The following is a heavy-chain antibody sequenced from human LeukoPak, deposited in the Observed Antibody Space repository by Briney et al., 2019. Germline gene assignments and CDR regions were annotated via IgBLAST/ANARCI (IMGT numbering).Heavy chain of an antibody. Sequence: GGSLRLSCAASGFTFSSYAMSWVRQAPGKGLEWVSAIRGSGGSTYYADSVKGRFNISRDNSKNTLYLQMNSLRAEDTAVYDCAKDTRITIFGVGKGGAFDIWGQGTMVTVSS. CDR1: GFTFSSYA. J-gene: IGHJ3*02. CDR3: AKDTRITIFGVGKGGAFDI. D-gene: IGHD3-3*01. V-gene: IGHV3-23*01. CDR2: IRGSGGST.